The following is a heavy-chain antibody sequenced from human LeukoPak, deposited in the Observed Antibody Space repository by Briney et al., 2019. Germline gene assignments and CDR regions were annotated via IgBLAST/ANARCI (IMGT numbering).Heavy chain of an antibody. D-gene: IGHD5/OR15-5a*01. CDR2: ISSSSSYI. V-gene: IGHV3-21*01. CDR3: ARDRIYDPPDY. J-gene: IGHJ4*02. Sequence: GGSQRLSCAASGFPLSSYSMNWLREARGGGLEWVSSISSSSSYIYYADSVKGRFTITRNNAKNSLYLQMNSLRAEDTAVYYCARDRIYDPPDYWGQGTLVTVSS. CDR1: GFPLSSYS.